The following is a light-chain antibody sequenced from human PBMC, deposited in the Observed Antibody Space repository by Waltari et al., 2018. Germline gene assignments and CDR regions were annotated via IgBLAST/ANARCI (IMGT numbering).Light chain of an antibody. J-gene: IGLJ2*01. CDR1: NIGSKR. CDR3: QVWDSSSDHVV. CDR2: DDS. V-gene: IGLV3-21*02. Sequence: SYVLTQPPSVSVAPGQTARITCGGTNIGSKRVTWYQQKPGQAPVLVVYDDSDRPSGIPERFSGSNSGNTATLTISRVEAGDEADYYCQVWDSSSDHVVFGGGTKLTVL.